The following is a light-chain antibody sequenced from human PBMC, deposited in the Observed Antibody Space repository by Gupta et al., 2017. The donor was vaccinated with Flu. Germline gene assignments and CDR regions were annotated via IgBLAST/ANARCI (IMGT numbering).Light chain of an antibody. CDR1: SSDVGGYNY. Sequence: GTSSDVGGYNYVSWYQQHPGKAPKLMIYEVSNRPSGVSNRFSGSKSGNTASLTISGLQAEDEADYYCSSYTSSSTLDWVFGGGTKLTVL. V-gene: IGLV2-14*01. CDR3: SSYTSSSTLDWV. CDR2: EVS. J-gene: IGLJ3*02.